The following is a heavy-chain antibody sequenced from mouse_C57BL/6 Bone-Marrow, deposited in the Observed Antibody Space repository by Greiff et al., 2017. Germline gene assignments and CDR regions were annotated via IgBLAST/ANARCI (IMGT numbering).Heavy chain of an antibody. V-gene: IGHV1-50*01. CDR3: ARDTTVVGDYFDY. Sequence: QVQLKESGAELVKPGASVKLSCKASGYTFTSYWMQWVKQRPGQGLEWIGEIDPSDSFTNYNQKFKGKATLTVDTSSSTAYMQLSSLTSEDSAVYYCARDTTVVGDYFDYWGQGTTLTVSS. CDR2: IDPSDSFT. CDR1: GYTFTSYW. D-gene: IGHD1-1*01. J-gene: IGHJ2*01.